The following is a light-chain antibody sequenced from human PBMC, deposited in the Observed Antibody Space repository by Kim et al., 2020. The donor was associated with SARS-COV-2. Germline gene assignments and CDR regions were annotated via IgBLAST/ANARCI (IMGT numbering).Light chain of an antibody. Sequence: QAVVTQEPSLTVSPGGTVTLTCGSSTGTVTTGHYPYWFQQKPGQAPRTLIYDTSNKHSWTPARFSGSLLGGKAALTLSGAQPEDEAEYYCLLSYSRARLIFGGGTQLTVL. V-gene: IGLV7-46*01. CDR1: TGTVTTGHY. CDR3: LLSYSRARLI. CDR2: DTS. J-gene: IGLJ2*01.